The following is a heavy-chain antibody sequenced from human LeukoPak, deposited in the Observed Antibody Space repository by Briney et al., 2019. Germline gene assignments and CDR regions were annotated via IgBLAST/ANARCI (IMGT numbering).Heavy chain of an antibody. CDR1: GGSISSYY. Sequence: PSETLSLTCTVSGGSISSYYWSWIRQPPGKGLEWIGYIYYSGRTNYNPSLKSRVTISVDTSKNQFSLKLSSVTAADTAVYYCARDQTDDSGSYNWFDPWGQGTLVTVSS. V-gene: IGHV4-59*01. CDR2: IYYSGRT. CDR3: ARDQTDDSGSYNWFDP. J-gene: IGHJ5*02. D-gene: IGHD1-26*01.